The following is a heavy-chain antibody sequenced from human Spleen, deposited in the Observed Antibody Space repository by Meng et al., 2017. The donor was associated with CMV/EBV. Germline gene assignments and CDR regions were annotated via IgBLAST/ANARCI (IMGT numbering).Heavy chain of an antibody. CDR3: ARQILNYWYFDL. V-gene: IGHV1-8*01. CDR1: GYTFTSYD. Sequence: ASVKVSCKASGYTFTSYDINWVRQATGQGLEWMGWMNPNSGNTGYAQKFQGRVTMTRNTSISTAYMELSSLRSEDTAVYYCARQILNYWYFDLWGRGTLVTVSS. J-gene: IGHJ2*01. CDR2: MNPNSGNT.